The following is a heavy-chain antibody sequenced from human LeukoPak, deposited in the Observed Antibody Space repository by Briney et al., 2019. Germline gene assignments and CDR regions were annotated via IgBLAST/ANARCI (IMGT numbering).Heavy chain of an antibody. CDR3: ARDRIVGGRPSLDY. V-gene: IGHV3-30*03. CDR1: GFTFSSYG. D-gene: IGHD1-26*01. Sequence: GGSLRLSCAASGFTFSSYGMHWVREGPGKGLEWMSVISYDGSNKYYADSVKGRFTISRDNAKNSLYLQMNSLRAEDTAVYYCARDRIVGGRPSLDYWGLGTLVTVSS. CDR2: ISYDGSNK. J-gene: IGHJ4*02.